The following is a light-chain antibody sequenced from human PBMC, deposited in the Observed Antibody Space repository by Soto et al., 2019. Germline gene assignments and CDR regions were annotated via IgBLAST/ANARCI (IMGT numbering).Light chain of an antibody. V-gene: IGLV1-36*01. Sequence: QSVLTQPPSVSEAPRQRVTISCSGSSSNIGNNAVNWYQQLPGKAPKLLIYYDDLLPSGVSGRFSGSKSGTSASLAISGLQSEDEADYYCAAWDDSLNALVFGGGTKLTVL. CDR1: SSNIGNNA. CDR3: AAWDDSLNALV. CDR2: YDD. J-gene: IGLJ2*01.